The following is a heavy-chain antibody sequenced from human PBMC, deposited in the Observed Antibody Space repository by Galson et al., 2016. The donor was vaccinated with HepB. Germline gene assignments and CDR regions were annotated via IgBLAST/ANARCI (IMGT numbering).Heavy chain of an antibody. Sequence: SVKVSCKASGYTFTGYYMHWVRQAPGQGLEWMGWINPNSGGTNYAQKFQGRVTMTRDTSISIAYMELSSLRSNDTAVYYCARDRLGGYDYHWGQGTLVTVSS. V-gene: IGHV1-2*02. J-gene: IGHJ5*02. CDR1: GYTFTGYY. CDR3: ARDRLGGYDYH. CDR2: INPNSGGT. D-gene: IGHD5-12*01.